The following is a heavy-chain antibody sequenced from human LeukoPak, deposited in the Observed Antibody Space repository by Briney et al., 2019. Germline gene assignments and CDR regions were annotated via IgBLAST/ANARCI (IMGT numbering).Heavy chain of an antibody. CDR1: GYTLSDLS. CDR2: FDPEAVET. CDR3: ATPSIEELDPFDY. D-gene: IGHD2/OR15-2a*01. J-gene: IGHJ4*02. Sequence: ASVKVSCKVSGYTLSDLSIHWVRQTPGEGLEWMGGFDPEAVETIYAQNFEGRVIMTEDTSTDTAYMELSSLRSEDTAVYYCATPSIEELDPFDYWGQGTLVTVSS. V-gene: IGHV1-24*01.